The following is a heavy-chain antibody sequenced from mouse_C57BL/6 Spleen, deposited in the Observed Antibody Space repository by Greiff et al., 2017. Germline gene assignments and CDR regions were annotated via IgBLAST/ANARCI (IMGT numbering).Heavy chain of an antibody. Sequence: VKLMESGPGLVAPSQSLSITCTVSGFSLTSYGVSWVRQPPGKGLEWLGVIWGDGSTNYHSALISRLSISKDNSKSQVFLKLNSLQTDDTATYYCAKPAIYYYGSSYPYWAMDYWGQGTSVTVSS. J-gene: IGHJ4*01. D-gene: IGHD1-1*01. CDR3: AKPAIYYYGSSYPYWAMDY. CDR2: IWGDGST. V-gene: IGHV2-3*01. CDR1: GFSLTSYG.